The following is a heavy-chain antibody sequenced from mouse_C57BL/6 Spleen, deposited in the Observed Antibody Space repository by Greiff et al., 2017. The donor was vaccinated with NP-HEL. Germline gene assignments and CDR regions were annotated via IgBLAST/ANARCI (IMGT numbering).Heavy chain of an antibody. Sequence: VQLQQSGPELVKPGASVKISCKASGYAFSSSWMNWVKQRPGKGLEWIGRIYPGDGDTNYNGKFKGKATLTADKSSSTAYMQLSSLTSEDSAVYFCARESLYDYDPFAYWGQGTLVTVSA. CDR3: ARESLYDYDPFAY. J-gene: IGHJ3*01. D-gene: IGHD2-4*01. CDR1: GYAFSSSW. CDR2: IYPGDGDT. V-gene: IGHV1-82*01.